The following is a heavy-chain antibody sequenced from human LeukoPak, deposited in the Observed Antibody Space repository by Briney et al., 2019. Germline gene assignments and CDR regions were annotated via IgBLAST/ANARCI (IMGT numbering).Heavy chain of an antibody. CDR1: GYTFTSYY. J-gene: IGHJ4*02. D-gene: IGHD3-22*01. CDR2: INPSGGST. CDR3: ARRGGPQAWLAYYFDY. V-gene: IGHV1-46*01. Sequence: ASVKVSCKASGYTFTSYYIHWVRQAPGQGLEWMGIINPSGGSTSYAQKFQGRVTMTRDTSTSTVYMELSSLRSEDTAVYYCARRGGPQAWLAYYFDYWGQGTLVTVSS.